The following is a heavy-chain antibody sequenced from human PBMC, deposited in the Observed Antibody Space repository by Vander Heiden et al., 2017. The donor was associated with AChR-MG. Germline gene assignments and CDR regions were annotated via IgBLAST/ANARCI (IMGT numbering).Heavy chain of an antibody. V-gene: IGHV3-74*01. D-gene: IGHD6-19*01. Sequence: DSVKGRFTISRDNAKNTLYLQMNSLRAEDTAVYYCARGVGAVAEYYYYGMDVWGQGTTVTVSS. J-gene: IGHJ6*02. CDR3: ARGVGAVAEYYYYGMDV.